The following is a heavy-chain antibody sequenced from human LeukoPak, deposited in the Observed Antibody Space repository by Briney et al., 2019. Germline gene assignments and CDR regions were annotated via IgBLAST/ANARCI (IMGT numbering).Heavy chain of an antibody. J-gene: IGHJ6*03. CDR3: ARHFRWDYSASGASQYYHYIDV. Sequence: SETLSLTCTVSGGSMTYDYWSWIRQTPGMRLEWLGYIYTTGSTRYNPSLKSRVTISLDTSKNQFSLRLRSVTAADTAVYYCARHFRWDYSASGASQYYHYIDVWGKGTTVSVSS. V-gene: IGHV4-59*08. CDR1: GGSMTYDY. D-gene: IGHD3-10*01. CDR2: IYTTGST.